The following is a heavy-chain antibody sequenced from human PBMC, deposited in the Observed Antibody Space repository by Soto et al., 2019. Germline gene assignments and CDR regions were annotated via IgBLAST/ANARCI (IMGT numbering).Heavy chain of an antibody. J-gene: IGHJ4*02. CDR1: GGSISSSSYY. V-gene: IGHV4-39*01. Sequence: QLQLQESGPGLVKPSETLSLTYTVSGGSISSSSYYWGWIRQPPGKGLEWIGSIYYSGSTYYNPSLKSRVTISVDTSKNQFSLKLSSVTAADTAVYYCARLAVTTLDYWGQGTLVTVSS. CDR3: ARLAVTTLDY. D-gene: IGHD4-17*01. CDR2: IYYSGST.